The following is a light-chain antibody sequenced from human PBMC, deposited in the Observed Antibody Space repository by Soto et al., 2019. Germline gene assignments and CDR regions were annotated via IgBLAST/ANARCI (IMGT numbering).Light chain of an antibody. CDR2: DAS. V-gene: IGKV1-5*01. CDR1: QSISGC. J-gene: IGKJ1*01. Sequence: DIQMTQSPSTVSASVGDSVTITCRASQSISGCLAWYQQKPGKAPKLLIYDASTLEGGVPSRFTGSGSGTEFSLTISGLQPDDFATYYCQHYNNYPWTFGQGTKVEI. CDR3: QHYNNYPWT.